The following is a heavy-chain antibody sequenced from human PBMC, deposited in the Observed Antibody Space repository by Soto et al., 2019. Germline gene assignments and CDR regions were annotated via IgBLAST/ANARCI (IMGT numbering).Heavy chain of an antibody. Sequence: QVQLVESGGGVVQPGMSLRLSCAASGFTLSSYGMQWVRQAPGKGLEWVAVIWYDGSNKYYADAVKGRFTISRDNSKNTVYLQMNGLRVEDTAVYYCARGTLRGGYGAASWGQGTLVTVSS. D-gene: IGHD5-12*01. CDR1: GFTLSSYG. J-gene: IGHJ5*02. CDR3: ARGTLRGGYGAAS. CDR2: IWYDGSNK. V-gene: IGHV3-33*01.